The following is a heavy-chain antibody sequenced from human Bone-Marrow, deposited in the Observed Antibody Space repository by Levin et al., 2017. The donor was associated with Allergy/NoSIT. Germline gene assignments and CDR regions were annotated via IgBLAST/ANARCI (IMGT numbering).Heavy chain of an antibody. J-gene: IGHJ4*02. CDR3: ARESGTYSGSPYYFDS. V-gene: IGHV3-23*01. Sequence: GESLKISCVASGFRFSDYVLNWVRQAPGKGLEWVSVISGSGENTYYADSVKGRFTISRDNSNNMLYLQMNSLRVEDTAVYYCARESGTYSGSPYYFDSWGQGTLVTVAS. D-gene: IGHD1-26*01. CDR2: ISGSGENT. CDR1: GFRFSDYV.